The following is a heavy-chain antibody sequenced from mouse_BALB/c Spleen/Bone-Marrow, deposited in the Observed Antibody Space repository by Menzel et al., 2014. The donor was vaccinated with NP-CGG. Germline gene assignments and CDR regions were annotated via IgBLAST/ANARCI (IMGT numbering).Heavy chain of an antibody. Sequence: EVQRVESGGGLVKPGGSLKLSCAASGFAFSRYDMSWVRQTPEKRLEWVAYISSGGGSTYYPDTVKGRFTISRDNAKNTLYLQMSSLKSEDTAMYYCARHDYYGNPFAYWGQGTLVTVSA. CDR3: ARHDYYGNPFAY. V-gene: IGHV5-12-1*01. D-gene: IGHD2-1*01. CDR1: GFAFSRYD. CDR2: ISSGGGST. J-gene: IGHJ3*01.